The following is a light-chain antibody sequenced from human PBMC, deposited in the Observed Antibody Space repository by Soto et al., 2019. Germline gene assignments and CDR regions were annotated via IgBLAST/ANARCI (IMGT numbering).Light chain of an antibody. V-gene: IGKV3-15*01. CDR1: QSVFSS. CDR3: QQYNTWPRT. CDR2: GAS. J-gene: IGKJ1*01. Sequence: EIVLTQSPATLSVSPGERATLSCRASQSVFSSLAWYQQKPGQAPRLLIYGASTRATGIPARFSGSGSGTEFTLTISSLQSEDFAIYFCQQYNTWPRTFGQGTKV.